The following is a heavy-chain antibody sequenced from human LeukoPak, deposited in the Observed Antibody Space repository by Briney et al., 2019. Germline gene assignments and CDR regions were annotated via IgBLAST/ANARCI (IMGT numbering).Heavy chain of an antibody. CDR3: ARRGGVATQDY. J-gene: IGHJ4*02. Sequence: ASVKVSFTASGYTFTNYGITWVRQAPGQGLEWMGWISTYNGNTNYAQKFQGRVTMTKDTSTSTAYMELRNLRSDDTAVYYCARRGGVATQDYWGLGALVTVSS. D-gene: IGHD2-15*01. CDR2: ISTYNGNT. V-gene: IGHV1-18*01. CDR1: GYTFTNYG.